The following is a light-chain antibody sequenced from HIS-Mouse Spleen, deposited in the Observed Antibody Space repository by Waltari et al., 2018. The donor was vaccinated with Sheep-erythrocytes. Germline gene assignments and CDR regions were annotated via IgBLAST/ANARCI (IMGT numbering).Light chain of an antibody. CDR1: QSVLYSSNNKNY. J-gene: IGKJ1*01. V-gene: IGKV4-1*01. Sequence: DIVMTQSPDSLAVSLGERATINCKSSQSVLYSSNNKNYLAWYQQKPGQPPNLLIYWASTRESGVPDRFSGSGSGTDFTLTISSLQAEDFAVYYCQQYNNWPETFGQGTKVEIK. CDR2: WAS. CDR3: QQYNNWPET.